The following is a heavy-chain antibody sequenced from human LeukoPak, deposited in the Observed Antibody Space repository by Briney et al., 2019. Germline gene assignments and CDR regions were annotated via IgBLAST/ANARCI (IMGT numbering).Heavy chain of an antibody. D-gene: IGHD2-2*01. CDR3: ARDPHYCSSTSCYYYFDY. CDR1: GYTFSGYY. J-gene: IGHJ4*02. Sequence: ASVKVSCKASGYTFSGYYVHWVRQAPGQGLEWMGWINPNSGGTNYAQKFQGRVTMTRDTSTSTVYMELSSLRSEDTAVYYCARDPHYCSSTSCYYYFDYWGQGTLVTVSS. V-gene: IGHV1-2*02. CDR2: INPNSGGT.